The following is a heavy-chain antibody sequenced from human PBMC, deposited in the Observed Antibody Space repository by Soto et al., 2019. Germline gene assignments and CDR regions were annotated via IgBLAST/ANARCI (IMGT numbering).Heavy chain of an antibody. V-gene: IGHV1-18*01. CDR2: ISAYNGNT. CDR1: GYTFTSYG. CDR3: ARALHYDILTGYPFPPSPEDDAFEI. Sequence: QVQLVQSGAEVKKPGASVKVSCKASGYTFTSYGISWVRQAPGQGLEWMGWISAYNGNTNYAQKLQGRVTMTTDTSTSTAYTELRSRRSDDTAVYYCARALHYDILTGYPFPPSPEDDAFEIWGQGTMVTVSS. J-gene: IGHJ3*02. D-gene: IGHD3-9*01.